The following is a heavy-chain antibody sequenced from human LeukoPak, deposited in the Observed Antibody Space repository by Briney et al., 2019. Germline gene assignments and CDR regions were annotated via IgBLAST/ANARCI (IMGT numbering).Heavy chain of an antibody. CDR2: IKSKGGGETT. J-gene: IGHJ4*02. CDR1: GFTFTNAW. D-gene: IGHD3-10*01. V-gene: IGHV3-15*01. Sequence: PGGSLRLSCTAPGFTFTNAWMSWVRQAPGKGLEWVGRIKSKGGGETTDYAAPVKGRFTMSRDDSKATLYLQMNSLKAEDTAVYYCTTGLGITMIRGVIVYWGQGALVTVSS. CDR3: TTGLGITMIRGVIVY.